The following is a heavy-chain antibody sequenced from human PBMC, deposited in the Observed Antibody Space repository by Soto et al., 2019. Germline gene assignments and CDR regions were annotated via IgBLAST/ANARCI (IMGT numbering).Heavy chain of an antibody. CDR2: IYYSGST. V-gene: IGHV4-31*03. D-gene: IGHD2-2*01. J-gene: IGHJ5*02. CDR1: GGSLSSGGYY. Sequence: PSETLSLTYTVSGGSLSSGGYYWSWIRQHPGKGLEWIGYIYYSGSTYYNPSLKSRVTISVDTSKNQFSLKLSSVTAADTAVYYCARAFLVVVPAAMSHWFDPWGQGTLVTVSS. CDR3: ARAFLVVVPAAMSHWFDP.